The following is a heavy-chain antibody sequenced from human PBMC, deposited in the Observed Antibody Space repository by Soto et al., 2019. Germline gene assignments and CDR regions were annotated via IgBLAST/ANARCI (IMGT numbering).Heavy chain of an antibody. J-gene: IGHJ5*02. CDR3: ARARHPCTVPTAWFDP. Sequence: QVQLVQSGAEVKKPGASVKVSCKASGYTFTSYGISWVRHAPGQGSDWMGWISAYNGNTNYAQKLQGRVTMTTDTSTSTAYMELRSLRSDDTAGYYCARARHPCTVPTAWFDPWGQGTLVTVSS. CDR1: GYTFTSYG. V-gene: IGHV1-18*01. CDR2: ISAYNGNT. D-gene: IGHD4-17*01.